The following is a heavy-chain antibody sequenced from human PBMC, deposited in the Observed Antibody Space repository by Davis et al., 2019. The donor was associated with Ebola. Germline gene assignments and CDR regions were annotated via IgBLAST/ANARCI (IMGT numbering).Heavy chain of an antibody. CDR3: ARNLNHCSSTSCYGGAFDI. D-gene: IGHD2-2*01. J-gene: IGHJ3*02. CDR1: GFSLSTSGMR. Sequence: SGPTLVKPTQTLTLTCTFSGFSLSTSGMRVSWIRQPPAKALEWLARIDWDDDKFYSTSLKTRLTISKDTPKNQVVLTMTNMDPVDTATYYCARNLNHCSSTSCYGGAFDIWGQGTMVTVSS. V-gene: IGHV2-70*04. CDR2: IDWDDDK.